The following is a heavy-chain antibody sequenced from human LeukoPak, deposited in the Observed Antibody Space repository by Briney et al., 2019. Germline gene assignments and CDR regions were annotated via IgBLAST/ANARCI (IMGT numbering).Heavy chain of an antibody. V-gene: IGHV3-23*01. CDR2: IAGSDGFT. D-gene: IGHD6-13*01. CDR1: GFPFSSYA. J-gene: IGHJ4*02. CDR3: ARAVGAAAGYFDY. Sequence: RSGGSLRLSCAASGFPFSSYAMDWVRQAPGKGLEWVSVIAGSDGFTQYADSVKGRFTISRDNSKNTLYLQMNSLRVEDTAVYYCARAVGAAAGYFDYWGQGTLVTVSS.